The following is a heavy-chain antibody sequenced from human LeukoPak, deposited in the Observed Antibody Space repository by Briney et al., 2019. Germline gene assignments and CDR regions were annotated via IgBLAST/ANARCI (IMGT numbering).Heavy chain of an antibody. CDR1: GFTFSSYA. V-gene: IGHV3-23*01. CDR2: ISGSGGST. D-gene: IGHD2-2*02. CDR3: ARDHCSSSSCYTYYGMEL. Sequence: GGSLRLSCAASGFTFSSYAMSWVRQAPGKGLEWVSAISGSGGSTYYADSVKGRFTISRDNSKNSLYLQMNSLRAEDTAVYYCARDHCSSSSCYTYYGMELWGQGTTVTVSS. J-gene: IGHJ6*02.